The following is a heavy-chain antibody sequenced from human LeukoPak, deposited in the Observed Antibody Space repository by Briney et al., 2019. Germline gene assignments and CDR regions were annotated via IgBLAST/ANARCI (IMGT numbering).Heavy chain of an antibody. J-gene: IGHJ6*02. D-gene: IGHD3-10*01. CDR2: INPNSGGT. CDR1: GYTFTGYY. V-gene: IGHV1-2*02. Sequence: ASVKVSCKASGYTFTGYYMHRVRQAPGQGLEWMGWINPNSGGTNYAQKFQGRVTMTRDTSISTAYMELSRLRSDDTAVYYCARLTMVRGVPHGMDVWGQGTTVTVSS. CDR3: ARLTMVRGVPHGMDV.